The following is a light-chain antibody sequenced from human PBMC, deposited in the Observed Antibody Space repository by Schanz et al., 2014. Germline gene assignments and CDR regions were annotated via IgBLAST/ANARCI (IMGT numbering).Light chain of an antibody. J-gene: IGLJ1*01. CDR3: CSYAGSGTNV. CDR1: SSDVGNYNL. CDR2: EGS. V-gene: IGLV2-23*01. Sequence: QSALTQPASVSGSPGESITISCTGTSSDVGNYNLVSWYQHHPGKAPKLMIYEGSKRPSGVPDRFSASKSGNTASLTISGLQAEDEADYYCCSYAGSGTNVFGTGTKLTVL.